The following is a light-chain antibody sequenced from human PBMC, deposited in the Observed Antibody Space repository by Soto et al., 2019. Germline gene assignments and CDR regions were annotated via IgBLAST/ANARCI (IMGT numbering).Light chain of an antibody. CDR3: QQYYTNTWS. CDR1: QSVLYSPNNKNY. J-gene: IGKJ1*01. Sequence: DIVMTQSPDSLAVSLGERATINCKSSQSVLYSPNNKNYLAWYQHKPGQPPKMPIYWASIRESGVPDRFSGSGSGTDFTLTIGSLQSEDGTVYYCQQYYTNTWSFGQGTKVEIK. CDR2: WAS. V-gene: IGKV4-1*01.